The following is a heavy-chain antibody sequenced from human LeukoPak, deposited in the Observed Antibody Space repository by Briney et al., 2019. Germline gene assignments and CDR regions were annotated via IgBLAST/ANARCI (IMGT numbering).Heavy chain of an antibody. CDR3: ARDSYGMDV. V-gene: IGHV3-30-3*01. CDR2: ISYDGNKR. Sequence: GGSLRLSCAASGFIFSTYAMHWVRQAPVKGLEWVAIISYDGNKRYYADYVKGRFTISRDNSKNTLYLQMNSLRAEDTAVYYCARDSYGMDVWGQGTTVTVSS. J-gene: IGHJ6*02. CDR1: GFIFSTYA.